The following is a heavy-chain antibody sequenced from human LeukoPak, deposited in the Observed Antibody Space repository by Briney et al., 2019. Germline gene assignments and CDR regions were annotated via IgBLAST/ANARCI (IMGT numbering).Heavy chain of an antibody. Sequence: SETLSLTCTVSGYSISSGYYWGWIRQPAGKGLEWIGRIYTSGSTNYNPSLKSRVTISVDTSKNQFSLKLSSVTAADTAVYYCATVDFWSGYHDYWGQGTLVTVSS. CDR3: ATVDFWSGYHDY. J-gene: IGHJ4*02. CDR2: IYTSGST. D-gene: IGHD3-3*01. CDR1: GYSISSGYY. V-gene: IGHV4-61*02.